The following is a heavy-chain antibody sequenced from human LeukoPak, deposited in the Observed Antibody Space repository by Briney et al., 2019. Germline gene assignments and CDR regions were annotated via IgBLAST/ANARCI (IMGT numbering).Heavy chain of an antibody. V-gene: IGHV4-59*08. Sequence: SETLSLTCTVSGVSISSYYWSWIRQPPGRGLEWIGYLYYSGSTNYNPSLKSRVTISVDTSKNQFSLKLSSVTAADTAVYYCARSTPTYDILTGLDYWGQGTLVTVSS. CDR3: ARSTPTYDILTGLDY. J-gene: IGHJ4*02. CDR1: GVSISSYY. D-gene: IGHD3-9*01. CDR2: LYYSGST.